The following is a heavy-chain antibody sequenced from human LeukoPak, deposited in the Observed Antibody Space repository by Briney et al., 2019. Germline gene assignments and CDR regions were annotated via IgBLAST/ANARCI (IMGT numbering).Heavy chain of an antibody. J-gene: IGHJ5*02. CDR1: GGSISSGNYY. Sequence: SQTLSLTCTVSGGSISSGNYYWSWIRQPAGKGLAWIGRIYTSGSTNYNPSLKSRVTVSIDTSKNQFSLKLSSVTAADTAVYYCARDLTTTPYNWFDPWGPGTLVTVSS. D-gene: IGHD3-22*01. CDR2: IYTSGST. CDR3: ARDLTTTPYNWFDP. V-gene: IGHV4-61*02.